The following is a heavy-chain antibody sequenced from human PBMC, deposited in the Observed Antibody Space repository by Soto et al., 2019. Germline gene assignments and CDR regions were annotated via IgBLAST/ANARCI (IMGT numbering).Heavy chain of an antibody. CDR1: GGTFSSYT. CDR2: IIPILGIA. J-gene: IGHJ6*02. CDR3: ARDRSGSYYYYYYGMDV. Sequence: ASVKVSCKASGGTFSSYTISWVRQAPGQGLEWMGRIIPILGIANYAQKFQGRVTITADKSTSTAYMELSSLRSEDTAVYYCARDRSGSYYYYYYGMDVWGQGTTVTVSS. V-gene: IGHV1-69*04. D-gene: IGHD1-26*01.